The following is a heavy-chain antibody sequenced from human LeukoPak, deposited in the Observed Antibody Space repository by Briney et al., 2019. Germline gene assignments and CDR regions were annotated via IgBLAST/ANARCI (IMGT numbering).Heavy chain of an antibody. V-gene: IGHV4-59*01. Sequence: KSSETLSLTCTVSGGSISSYYWSWIRQPPGKGLEWIGYIYYSGSTNYNPSLKSRVTISVDTSKNQFSLKLSSVTAADTAVYYCARGVTSSGWLGGAFDIWGQGTMVTVSS. CDR2: IYYSGST. D-gene: IGHD6-19*01. CDR3: ARGVTSSGWLGGAFDI. J-gene: IGHJ3*02. CDR1: GGSISSYY.